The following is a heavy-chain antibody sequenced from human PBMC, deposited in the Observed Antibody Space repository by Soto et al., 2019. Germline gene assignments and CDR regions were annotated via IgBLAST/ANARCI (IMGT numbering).Heavy chain of an antibody. V-gene: IGHV3-49*03. CDR2: IRSNSYGGTT. CDR3: TRDYYYGSGSYIYQYVYYGLYV. D-gene: IGHD3-10*01. J-gene: IGHJ6*04. CDR1: GFTFGDYG. Sequence: GGSLRLSCTASGFTFGDYGMSWFRQAPGKGLECVGFIRSNSYGGTTEYAASVKGRFSISRDDSKSIAYLQMNSLNTEDTAVYYCTRDYYYGSGSYIYQYVYYGLYVCGKGTTLTVSA.